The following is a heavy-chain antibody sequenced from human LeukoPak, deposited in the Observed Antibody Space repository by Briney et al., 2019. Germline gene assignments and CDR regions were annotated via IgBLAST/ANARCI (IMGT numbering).Heavy chain of an antibody. CDR1: GFTFSSYG. D-gene: IGHD3-10*01. Sequence: PGGSLRLSCAASGFTFSSYGMSWVRQAPGKGLEWVSAISGSGGSTYYADSVKGRFTISRDNSKNTLYLQMNSLRAEDTAVYYCAKGSHYYGSGSRYYYYYYMDVWGKGTTVTISS. J-gene: IGHJ6*03. CDR3: AKGSHYYGSGSRYYYYYYMDV. CDR2: ISGSGGST. V-gene: IGHV3-23*01.